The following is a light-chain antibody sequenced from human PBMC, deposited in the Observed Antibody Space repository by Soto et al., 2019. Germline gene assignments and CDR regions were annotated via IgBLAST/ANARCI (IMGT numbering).Light chain of an antibody. Sequence: EIVMTQSPATLSVSAGESAVFSCRASQSVTTKLAWYQQKPGQAPRLLIYDASTRASGIPARFSGSGSGTEFTLTISSLQSEDFAIYYCQHYNTGPTFGQGTKVEI. V-gene: IGKV3-15*01. J-gene: IGKJ1*01. CDR3: QHYNTGPT. CDR1: QSVTTK. CDR2: DAS.